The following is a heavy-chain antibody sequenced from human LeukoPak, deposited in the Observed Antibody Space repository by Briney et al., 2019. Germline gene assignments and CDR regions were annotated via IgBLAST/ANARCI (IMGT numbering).Heavy chain of an antibody. J-gene: IGHJ4*02. D-gene: IGHD3-10*01. Sequence: SETLSLTCTVSGGSISSSSYYWGWIRQPPGKGLEWIGSIYYSGSTYYNPSLKSRVTISVDTSKNQFSLKLSSVTAAETAVYYCARHLEGSYYNAFDYWGQGTLVTVSS. V-gene: IGHV4-39*01. CDR1: GGSISSSSYY. CDR2: IYYSGST. CDR3: ARHLEGSYYNAFDY.